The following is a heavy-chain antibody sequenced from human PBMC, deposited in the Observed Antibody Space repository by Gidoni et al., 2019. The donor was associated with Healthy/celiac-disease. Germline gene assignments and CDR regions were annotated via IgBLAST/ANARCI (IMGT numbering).Heavy chain of an antibody. Sequence: EVQLVESGGGLVKPVGSLRLSCAASGFTFRSYSMNWVRQAPGKGLGWVSSIMSSSSYIYYADSVKGRFTISRDNAKNSLYLQMNSLRAEDTAVYYCARDSSGYDGYYYYYMDVWGKGTTVTVSS. V-gene: IGHV3-21*01. CDR1: GFTFRSYS. CDR2: IMSSSSYI. D-gene: IGHD5-12*01. CDR3: ARDSSGYDGYYYYYMDV. J-gene: IGHJ6*03.